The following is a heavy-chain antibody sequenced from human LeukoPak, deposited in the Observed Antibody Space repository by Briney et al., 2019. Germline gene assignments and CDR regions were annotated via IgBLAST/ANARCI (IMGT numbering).Heavy chain of an antibody. J-gene: IGHJ4*02. D-gene: IGHD5-12*01. CDR1: GFTLSTYG. V-gene: IGHV3-48*01. Sequence: GGSLRLSCAASGFTLSTYGMNWVRQAPGKGLEWVSYISDSSSAIYYTDSVKGRFTISRDNAEKSVYLQMNGLRAEDTAVYYCATYSGYDRIFDHWGQGTLVTVSS. CDR2: ISDSSSAI. CDR3: ATYSGYDRIFDH.